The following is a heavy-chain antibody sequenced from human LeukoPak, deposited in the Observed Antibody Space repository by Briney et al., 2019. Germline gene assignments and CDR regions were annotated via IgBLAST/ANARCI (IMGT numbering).Heavy chain of an antibody. CDR2: IKQDGSEK. J-gene: IGHJ4*02. CDR1: GFIFSSHW. CDR3: VRYRDGEYDF. D-gene: IGHD4-17*01. V-gene: IGHV3-7*01. Sequence: GGSLRLSCAGSGFIFSSHWMIWHRQAPGQGLEWVASIKQDGSEKYYVDSVKGRFTISRDNTKSAMYLEMNSLRAEDTAVYYCVRYRDGEYDFWGQGTLVTVSS.